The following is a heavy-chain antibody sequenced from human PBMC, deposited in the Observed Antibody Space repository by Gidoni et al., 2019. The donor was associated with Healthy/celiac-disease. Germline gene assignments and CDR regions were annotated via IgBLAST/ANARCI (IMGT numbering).Heavy chain of an antibody. J-gene: IGHJ4*02. Sequence: EVQLLESGGGLVPPGGSMRLSCAASGFTFSSYAMSWVRQAPGKGLEWVAAISGSSDSTYYADSVKSRITISRDNSKNTLYRQRNSLRAEDTAVYYCAKVPKTSQYFDYWGQGTLVTVSS. CDR2: ISGSSDST. CDR1: GFTFSSYA. V-gene: IGHV3-23*01. CDR3: AKVPKTSQYFDY.